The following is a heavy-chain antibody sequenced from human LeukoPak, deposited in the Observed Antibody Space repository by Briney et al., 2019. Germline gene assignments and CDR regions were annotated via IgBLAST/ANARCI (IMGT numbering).Heavy chain of an antibody. J-gene: IGHJ4*02. CDR1: GYTFTSYD. D-gene: IGHD5-18*01. CDR2: MNPNSGNT. Sequence: GASVKVSCKASGYTFTSYDINWVRQATGQGLEWMGWMNPNSGNTGYAQKFQGRVTMTRDTSTSTVYMELSSLRSEDTAVYYCARDLGGGYSYGYGTDYWGQGTLVTVSS. CDR3: ARDLGGGYSYGYGTDY. V-gene: IGHV1-8*01.